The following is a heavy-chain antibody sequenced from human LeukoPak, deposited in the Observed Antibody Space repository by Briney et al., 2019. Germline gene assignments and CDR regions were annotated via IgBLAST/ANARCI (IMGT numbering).Heavy chain of an antibody. Sequence: GGSLRLSCAASGFTFSSYAMSWVRQAPGKGLGWVSGISGSGDSRYYPDSVKGRFTTSRDNSKNTLYLQMNSLRAEDTAVYYCARDIGDWGQGTLVTVSS. V-gene: IGHV3-23*01. CDR1: GFTFSSYA. CDR2: ISGSGDSR. D-gene: IGHD1-26*01. J-gene: IGHJ4*02. CDR3: ARDIGD.